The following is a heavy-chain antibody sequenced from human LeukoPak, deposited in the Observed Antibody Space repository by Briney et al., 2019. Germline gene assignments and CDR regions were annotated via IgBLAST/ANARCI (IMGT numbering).Heavy chain of an antibody. J-gene: IGHJ5*02. D-gene: IGHD3-9*01. CDR3: SKDGLPYYGILAGYFLPPSDP. Sequence: GGSLRLSCAASGFTFSSYAMSWVRQAPGKGLEWVSAISGSGGSTYYADSVKGRFTISRDNSKNTLYLQMNSLRAEDTAVYYCSKDGLPYYGILAGYFLPPSDPWGQGTLVTVSS. CDR2: ISGSGGST. V-gene: IGHV3-23*01. CDR1: GFTFSSYA.